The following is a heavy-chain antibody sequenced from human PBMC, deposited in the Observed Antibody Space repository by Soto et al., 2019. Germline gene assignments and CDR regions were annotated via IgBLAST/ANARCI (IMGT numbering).Heavy chain of an antibody. Sequence: QVQLVQSGAEVKKPGSSVKVSCKASGGTFSSYTISWVRQAPGQGLEWMGRIIPILGIANYAQKFQGRVTITAYKSTSTAYMELSSLRSEDTAVYYCAIEYSVYDYFDFWGQGTLVTVSS. CDR3: AIEYSVYDYFDF. CDR1: GGTFSSYT. V-gene: IGHV1-69*02. J-gene: IGHJ4*02. CDR2: IIPILGIA. D-gene: IGHD5-12*01.